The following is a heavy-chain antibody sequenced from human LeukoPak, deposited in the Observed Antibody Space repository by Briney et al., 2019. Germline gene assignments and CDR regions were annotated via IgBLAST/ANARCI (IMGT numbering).Heavy chain of an antibody. CDR2: ISSSSSTI. CDR3: ARDRVLRYFGKYYFDY. CDR1: GFTFSSYS. V-gene: IGHV3-48*01. J-gene: IGHJ4*02. D-gene: IGHD3-9*01. Sequence: PGGSLRLSCAASGFTFSSYSMNWVRQAPGKGLEWVSYISSSSSTIYYADSVKGRFTISRDNAKNSLYLQMNSLRAEDTAVYYCARDRVLRYFGKYYFDYWGQGTLVTVSS.